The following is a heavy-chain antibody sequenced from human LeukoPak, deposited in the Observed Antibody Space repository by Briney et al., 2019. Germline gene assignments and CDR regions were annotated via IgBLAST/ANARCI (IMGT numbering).Heavy chain of an antibody. Sequence: PSETLSLTCTVSGGSISSGGYYWSWIRQHPGKGLEWIGYIYYSGSTYYNPSLKSRVTISVDTSKNQFSLKLSSVTAADTAVYYCARSRIAAALDYWGQGTLVTVSS. D-gene: IGHD6-13*01. CDR3: ARSRIAAALDY. CDR2: IYYSGST. CDR1: GGSISSGGYY. J-gene: IGHJ4*02. V-gene: IGHV4-31*03.